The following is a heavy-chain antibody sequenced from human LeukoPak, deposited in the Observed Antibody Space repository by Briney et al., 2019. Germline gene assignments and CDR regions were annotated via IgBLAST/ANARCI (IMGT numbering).Heavy chain of an antibody. CDR2: IYYSGST. D-gene: IGHD3-10*01. V-gene: IGHV4-30-4*08. CDR3: ARAPTYGSGSYATDP. CDR1: GGSISSGDYY. Sequence: SETLSLTCTVSGGSISSGDYYWSWIRQPPGKGLEWIGYIYYSGSTYYNPSLKSRVTISVDTSKNQFSLKLSSVTAADTAVYYCARAPTYGSGSYATDPWGQGTLVTVSS. J-gene: IGHJ5*02.